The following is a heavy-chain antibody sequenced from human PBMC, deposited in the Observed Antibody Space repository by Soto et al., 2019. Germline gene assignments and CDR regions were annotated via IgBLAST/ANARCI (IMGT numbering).Heavy chain of an antibody. D-gene: IGHD2-15*01. V-gene: IGHV3-7*01. CDR2: INEDGSET. Sequence: EVQLVESGGGLVQPGGSLRLSCAASGYPFSKYWLTWVRQAPGKGLEWVANINEDGSETYYLDSVRGRFTTSRDNAENSLFLQMNSLRAEDTAVYYCASRFCSVAACYRAGYRVFDDWGPGTVVTVYS. J-gene: IGHJ4*02. CDR1: GYPFSKYW. CDR3: ASRFCSVAACYRAGYRVFDD.